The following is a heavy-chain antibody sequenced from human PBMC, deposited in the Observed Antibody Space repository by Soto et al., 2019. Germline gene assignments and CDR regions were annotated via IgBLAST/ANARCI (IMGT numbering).Heavy chain of an antibody. CDR3: AKEESSGWYRTADY. CDR2: IYYDGSEQ. V-gene: IGHV3-30*18. CDR1: GFTFSSSG. J-gene: IGHJ4*01. Sequence: QVQLVESGGGVVQPGRSLRLSCAASGFTFSSSGMHWVRQAPGEGLEWVGVIYYDGSEQYYGDSVKGRFTISRDNSKNTLYLQMNSLRDEDTAVYYCAKEESSGWYRTADYWGHGTLVTVSS. D-gene: IGHD6-19*01.